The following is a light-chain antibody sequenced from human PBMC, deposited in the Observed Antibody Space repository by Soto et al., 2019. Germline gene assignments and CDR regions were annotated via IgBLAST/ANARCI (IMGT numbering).Light chain of an antibody. CDR1: QGISNY. CDR3: QKYNNAPPYT. CDR2: AAS. V-gene: IGKV1-27*01. Sequence: DLQMTQSPSSLSASVGDRVTITCRASQGISNYLAWYQQKPGKVPKLLIYAASTLQSGVPSRFSGSGSGTDFTLTISSLQPEDVATYYCQKYNNAPPYTFGQGTKLEIK. J-gene: IGKJ2*01.